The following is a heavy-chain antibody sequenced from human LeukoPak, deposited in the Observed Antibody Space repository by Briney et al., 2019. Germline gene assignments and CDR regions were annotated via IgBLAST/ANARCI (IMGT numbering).Heavy chain of an antibody. J-gene: IGHJ4*02. CDR1: GGSISSYY. D-gene: IGHD6-6*01. CDR3: ARDRAAPSWNFDY. V-gene: IGHV4-4*07. CDR2: IYTSVST. Sequence: SETLSLTCTVSGGSISSYYWSWIRQPAGNRLGWIGRIYTSVSTNYNPSLKSRVTMSVDTSKNQFSLKLTSVTAADTAVYYCARDRAAPSWNFDYWGQGTLVTVSS.